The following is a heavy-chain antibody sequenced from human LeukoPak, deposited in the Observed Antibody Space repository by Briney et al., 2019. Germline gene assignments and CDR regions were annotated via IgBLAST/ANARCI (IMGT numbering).Heavy chain of an antibody. CDR1: GYSFTDKY. D-gene: IGHD3-10*01. Sequence: ASVKVSCKASGYSFTDKYMHWVRQAPGQGLEWMGWINPNSGGTNYAQKFQGRVTMTRDTSISTAYMELSSLRSEDTAVYYCATVLLRVRGSYYFDFWDQGTLVTVSS. J-gene: IGHJ4*02. CDR3: ATVLLRVRGSYYFDF. CDR2: INPNSGGT. V-gene: IGHV1-2*02.